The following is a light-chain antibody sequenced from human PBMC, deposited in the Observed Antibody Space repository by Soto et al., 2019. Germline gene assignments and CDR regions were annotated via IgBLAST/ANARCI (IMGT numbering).Light chain of an antibody. CDR1: SSDIGTYNY. V-gene: IGLV2-11*01. CDR2: DVI. CDR3: CSYAGSYTHV. J-gene: IGLJ1*01. Sequence: QSVLTQPRSVSGSPGQSVTISCTGTSSDIGTYNYVSWYQQHPGKAPKLMIYDVIKRPSGVPDRFSGSKSGNTASLTIYGLQAEDEADYYCCSYAGSYTHVFGTGTKVTVL.